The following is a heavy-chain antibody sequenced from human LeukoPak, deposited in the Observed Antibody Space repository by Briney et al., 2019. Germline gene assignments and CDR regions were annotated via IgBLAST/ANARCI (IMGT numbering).Heavy chain of an antibody. CDR3: ARPRGYSYGY. J-gene: IGHJ4*02. V-gene: IGHV4-59*12. D-gene: IGHD5-18*01. CDR2: IYYSGST. Sequence: KSSETLSLTCTVSGVSISSYYWSWIRQPPGKGLEWTGYIYYSGSTNYNPSLKSRVTISVDTSKNQFSPKLSSVTAADTAVYYCARPRGYSYGYWGQGTLVTVSS. CDR1: GVSISSYY.